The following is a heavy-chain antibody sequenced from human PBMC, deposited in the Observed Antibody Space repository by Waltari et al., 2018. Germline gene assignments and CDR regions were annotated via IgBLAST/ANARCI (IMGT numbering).Heavy chain of an antibody. CDR3: ARSQTGYSSSSCLDN. D-gene: IGHD6-6*01. V-gene: IGHV4-38-2*02. CDR1: GYSISSGYY. CDR2: IYHSGST. Sequence: QVQLQESGPGLVKPSETLSLTCTVSGYSISSGYYWGWIRQPPGKGLEWIGSIYHSGSTYYNPSLKSRVTISVDTSKNQFSLTLNSVTAADTAVYYCARSQTGYSSSSCLDNWGQGTLVTVSS. J-gene: IGHJ4*02.